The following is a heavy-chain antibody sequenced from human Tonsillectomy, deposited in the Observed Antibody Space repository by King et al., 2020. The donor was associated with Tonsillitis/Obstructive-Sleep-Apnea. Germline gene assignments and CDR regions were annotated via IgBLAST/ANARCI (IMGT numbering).Heavy chain of an antibody. D-gene: IGHD2-15*01. CDR1: GGSISSYY. Sequence: QLQESGPGLVKPSETLSLTCTVSGGSISSYYWSWIRQPPGKGLEWIGYIYYSGSTNYNPSLKSRVTISVDTSKNQFSLKLSSVTAADTAVYYCARFSGVSFNFDYWGQGTLVTVSS. CDR2: IYYSGST. CDR3: ARFSGVSFNFDY. V-gene: IGHV4-59*08. J-gene: IGHJ4*02.